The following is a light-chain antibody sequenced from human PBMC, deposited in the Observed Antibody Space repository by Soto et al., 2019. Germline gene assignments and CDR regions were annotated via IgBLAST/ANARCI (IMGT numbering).Light chain of an antibody. Sequence: DIQMTQSPSSLSASVGDRVTITCRASQSISSYLNWYQQKPGKVPKLLIYAASSLQSGVPSRFSGSGSGTDFTLTISSLQPEDFATYYCLQHNTYPITFGQGTRLEIK. CDR3: LQHNTYPIT. J-gene: IGKJ5*01. CDR2: AAS. CDR1: QSISSY. V-gene: IGKV1-39*01.